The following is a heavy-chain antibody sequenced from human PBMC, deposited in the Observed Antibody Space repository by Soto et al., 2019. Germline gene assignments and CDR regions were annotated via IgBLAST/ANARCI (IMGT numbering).Heavy chain of an antibody. CDR1: GFTFSSYA. Sequence: PGGSLRLSCAASGFTFSSYAMSWVRQAPGKGLEWVSAISGSGGSTYYADSVKGRFTISRDNSKNTLYLQMNSLRAEDTAVYYCAKDLGPDYGEWVDYWGQGTLVTVSS. CDR2: ISGSGGST. V-gene: IGHV3-23*01. D-gene: IGHD4-17*01. J-gene: IGHJ4*02. CDR3: AKDLGPDYGEWVDY.